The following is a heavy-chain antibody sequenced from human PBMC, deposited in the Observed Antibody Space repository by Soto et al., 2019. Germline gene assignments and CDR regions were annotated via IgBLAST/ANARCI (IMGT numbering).Heavy chain of an antibody. Sequence: ASVKVSCKASGYTFTSYGISWVRQAPGQGLEWMGWISAYNGNTNYAQKLQGRVTMTTDTSTSTAYMELRSLRSDDTAVDYCARDLGRNVQWLVLQYYYYRMDVWGRGTTVTVSS. J-gene: IGHJ6*02. V-gene: IGHV1-18*01. CDR3: ARDLGRNVQWLVLQYYYYRMDV. CDR1: GYTFTSYG. CDR2: ISAYNGNT. D-gene: IGHD6-19*01.